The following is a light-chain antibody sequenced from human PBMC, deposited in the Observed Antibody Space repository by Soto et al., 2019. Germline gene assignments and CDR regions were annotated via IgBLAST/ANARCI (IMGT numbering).Light chain of an antibody. V-gene: IGLV2-14*01. J-gene: IGLJ1*01. CDR1: SSDVGGYNF. CDR2: EVS. Sequence: QSVLTQPASVSGSPGQSITISCTGTSSDVGGYNFVSWYQLHPGKAPKLIIYEVSNRPSGVSNRFSGSKSGNTASLTVSGLQPEDEADYYCGSLASNSPYVFGTGTKVTVL. CDR3: GSLASNSPYV.